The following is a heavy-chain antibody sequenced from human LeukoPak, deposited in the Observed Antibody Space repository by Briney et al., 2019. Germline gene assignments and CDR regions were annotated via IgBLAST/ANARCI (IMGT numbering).Heavy chain of an antibody. D-gene: IGHD3-10*01. J-gene: IGHJ5*02. CDR2: INHSGST. CDR3: ARVGPFYGPGRGPNWFDP. Sequence: PSETLSLTCAVYCGSFSGYYWSWIRQPPGKGLEWIGEINHSGSTNYDPSLKSRVTISVDTSKTVFSLKLSSVTTAGSVMDYCARVGPFYGPGRGPNWFDPWGQGTLVTVSS. V-gene: IGHV4-34*01. CDR1: CGSFSGYY.